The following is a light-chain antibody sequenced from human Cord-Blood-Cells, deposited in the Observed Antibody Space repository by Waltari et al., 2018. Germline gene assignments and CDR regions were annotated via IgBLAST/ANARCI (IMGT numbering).Light chain of an antibody. V-gene: IGLV2-11*01. CDR1: SSDHGGYNS. CDR2: DVS. J-gene: IGLJ3*02. Sequence: QSALTQPRSVSGSPGQPVTISCTGTSSDHGGYNSVSWYQQHPGKAPKLMTYDVSKRPSGVPDRFSGSKSGNTASLTISGLQAEDEADYYCCSYAGSYTWVFGGGTKLTVL. CDR3: CSYAGSYTWV.